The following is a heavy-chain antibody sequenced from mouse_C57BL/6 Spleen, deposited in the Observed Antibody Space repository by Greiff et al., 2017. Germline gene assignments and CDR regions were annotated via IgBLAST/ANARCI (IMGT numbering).Heavy chain of an antibody. J-gene: IGHJ3*01. V-gene: IGHV1-80*01. CDR3: ARASSYYYGSSYPFAY. D-gene: IGHD1-1*01. CDR1: GYAFSSYW. Sequence: QVQLQQSGAELVKPGASVKISYKASGYAFSSYWMNWVKQRPGKGIEWIGQIYPGDGDTNYNGKFKGKATLTADKSSSTAYMQLSSLTSEDSAVYFCARASSYYYGSSYPFAYWGQGTLVTVSA. CDR2: IYPGDGDT.